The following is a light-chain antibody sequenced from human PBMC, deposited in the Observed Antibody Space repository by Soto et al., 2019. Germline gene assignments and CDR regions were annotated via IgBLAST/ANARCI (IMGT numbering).Light chain of an antibody. CDR3: SSYTSISTLI. Sequence: QSVLTQPASVSGSPGQSITISCAGSISDVGGYNFVSWYQQHPGKAPKLMIYEVSNRPSGVSNRFSGSKSGNTASLTISGLQAEDEAEYYCSSYTSISTLIFGGGTKLTVL. CDR1: ISDVGGYNF. V-gene: IGLV2-14*01. J-gene: IGLJ2*01. CDR2: EVS.